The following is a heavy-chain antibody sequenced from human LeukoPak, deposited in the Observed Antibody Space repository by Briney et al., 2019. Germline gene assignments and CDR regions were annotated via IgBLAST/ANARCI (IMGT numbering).Heavy chain of an antibody. CDR3: ASNVYYYDSSAYHY. CDR2: ISGSGGST. CDR1: GFTFSSYG. V-gene: IGHV3-23*01. J-gene: IGHJ4*02. Sequence: AGGSLRLSCAASGFTFSSYGMSWVRQAPGKGLEWVSAISGSGGSTYYADSVKGRFTISRDNAKNSLYLQMNSLRAEDTAVYYCASNVYYYDSSAYHYWGQGTLVTVSS. D-gene: IGHD3-22*01.